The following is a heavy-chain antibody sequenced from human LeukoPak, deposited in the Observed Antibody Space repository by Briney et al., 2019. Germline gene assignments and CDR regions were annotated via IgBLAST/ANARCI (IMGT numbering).Heavy chain of an antibody. CDR3: SSHIGSGSSRTLYYYYYMDV. CDR1: GGTFSSYA. CDR2: GIPIFGTA. D-gene: IGHD6-13*01. J-gene: IGHJ6*03. V-gene: IGHV1-69*05. Sequence: SVKVSCKASGGTFSSYAYSWVRQAPGQGHELMGGGIPIFGTANYAQKFHGRVTITTDESTNTPYMVLRSLRSDATAVYYYSSHIGSGSSRTLYYYYYMDVWGKGTTVTVSS.